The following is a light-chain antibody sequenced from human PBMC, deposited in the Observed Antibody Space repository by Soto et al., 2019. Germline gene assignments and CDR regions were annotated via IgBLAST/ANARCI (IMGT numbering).Light chain of an antibody. J-gene: IGKJ1*01. Sequence: EIVSTQSPGTLSLSPGERATLSCRASQSISSSYLAWYQQKPGQAPRLLIYGPSSRATGIPDRFSGSGSGTDFTLTISRLEPEDFAVYYCHQYVSSWTFGQGTKVDIK. CDR2: GPS. CDR1: QSISSSY. CDR3: HQYVSSWT. V-gene: IGKV3-20*01.